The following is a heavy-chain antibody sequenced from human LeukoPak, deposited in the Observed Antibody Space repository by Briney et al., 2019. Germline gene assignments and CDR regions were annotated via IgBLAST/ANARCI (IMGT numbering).Heavy chain of an antibody. D-gene: IGHD3-22*01. J-gene: IGHJ3*02. Sequence: SETLSLTCTVSGGSISSYYWSWIRQLAGKGLEWIGRIYTSGSTNYNPSLKSRVTMSVDTSKNQFSLKLSSVTAADTAVYYCARDLTRITMIVVDDAFDIWGQGTMVTVSS. CDR2: IYTSGST. V-gene: IGHV4-4*07. CDR1: GGSISSYY. CDR3: ARDLTRITMIVVDDAFDI.